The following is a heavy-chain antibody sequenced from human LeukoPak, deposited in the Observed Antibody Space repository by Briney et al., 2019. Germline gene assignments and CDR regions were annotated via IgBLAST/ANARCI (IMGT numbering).Heavy chain of an antibody. CDR2: IIPIFGTA. CDR1: GGTFSSYA. J-gene: IGHJ5*02. CDR3: ARVPGVLYDSSGYRNWFDP. Sequence: ASVTVSCTASGGTFSSYAISWVRQAPGQGLEWMGGIIPIFGTANYAQKFQGRVTITADESTSTAYMELSSLRSEDTAVYYCARVPGVLYDSSGYRNWFDPWGQGTLVTVSS. V-gene: IGHV1-69*13. D-gene: IGHD3-22*01.